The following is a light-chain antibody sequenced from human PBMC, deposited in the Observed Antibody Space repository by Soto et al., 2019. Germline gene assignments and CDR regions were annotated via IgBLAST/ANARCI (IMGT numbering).Light chain of an antibody. J-gene: IGKJ1*01. V-gene: IGKV3-15*01. Sequence: EILMTQSPATLSVYPGETATLSCRASQSVSTKLAWYQQKPGQAPRLLIYGASTRATGVPTRFSGSGSGTEFTLTISSLQSEDLAVYHCQEYNKWPQTFGQGTKV. CDR3: QEYNKWPQT. CDR2: GAS. CDR1: QSVSTK.